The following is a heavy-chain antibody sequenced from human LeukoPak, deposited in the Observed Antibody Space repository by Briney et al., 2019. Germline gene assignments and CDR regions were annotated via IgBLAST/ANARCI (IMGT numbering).Heavy chain of an antibody. CDR2: IYTSGST. CDR1: GGSISSGSYY. Sequence: SETLSLTCTVSGGSISSGSYYWSWIRQPAGKGLEWIGRIYTSGSTNYNPSLKSRVTISLDTSKNQFSLKLTSVTAADTAVYYCARGGRFYDILTAYYTFDYWGQGTLATVSS. D-gene: IGHD3-9*01. J-gene: IGHJ4*02. V-gene: IGHV4-61*02. CDR3: ARGGRFYDILTAYYTFDY.